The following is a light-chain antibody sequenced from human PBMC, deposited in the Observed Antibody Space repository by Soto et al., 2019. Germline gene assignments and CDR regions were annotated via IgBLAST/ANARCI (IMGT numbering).Light chain of an antibody. Sequence: EIVLTQSPGTLSLSPGERGTLSCRASQSVSSSYLAWYQQKPGQAPRLLIYGVSSRATGIPDRFSGSGSGTDFTLTISRLEPEDFAVYYCQQYGTSPWTFGQGTKVEIK. CDR1: QSVSSSY. CDR3: QQYGTSPWT. J-gene: IGKJ1*01. V-gene: IGKV3-20*01. CDR2: GVS.